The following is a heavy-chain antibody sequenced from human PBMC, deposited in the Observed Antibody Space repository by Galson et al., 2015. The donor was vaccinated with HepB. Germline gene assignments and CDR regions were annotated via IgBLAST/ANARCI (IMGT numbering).Heavy chain of an antibody. CDR2: INPYNGNT. J-gene: IGHJ4*02. Sequence: SVKVSCKASGYTFTSYGISWVRQAPGQGLEWMGWINPYNGNTNYAQKLQGRVTMTTDTSTSTVYMELRSLRSDDTAVYYCARVGWLQPLFDYWGQGTLVTASS. CDR1: GYTFTSYG. CDR3: ARVGWLQPLFDY. V-gene: IGHV1-18*01. D-gene: IGHD5-24*01.